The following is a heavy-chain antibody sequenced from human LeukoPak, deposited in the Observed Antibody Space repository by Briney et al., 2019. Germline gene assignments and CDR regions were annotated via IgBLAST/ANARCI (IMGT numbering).Heavy chain of an antibody. V-gene: IGHV4-34*01. CDR1: GRTFSGYY. J-gene: IGHJ6*02. Sequence: SETLSLTCAVYGRTFSGYYWSWIRQPPGKGLEWIGEINHSGSTNYNPSLKSRVTISVDTSKNQFSLKLSSVTAVDTAVYYCARGNEARLYYYGMDVWGQGTTVTVSS. CDR3: ARGNEARLYYYGMDV. D-gene: IGHD1-1*01. CDR2: INHSGST.